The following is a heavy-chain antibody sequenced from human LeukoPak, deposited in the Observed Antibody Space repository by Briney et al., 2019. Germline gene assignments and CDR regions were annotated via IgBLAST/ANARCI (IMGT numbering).Heavy chain of an antibody. CDR1: GGTFSSYA. CDR2: IIPIFGTA. V-gene: IGHV1-69*13. Sequence: GAPVKVSCKASGGTFSSYAISWVRQAPGQGLEWMGGIIPIFGTANYAQKFQGRVTITADESTSTAYMELSSLRSEDTAVYYCARASKENYYYYYYMDVWGKGTTVTISS. J-gene: IGHJ6*03. CDR3: ARASKENYYYYYYMDV.